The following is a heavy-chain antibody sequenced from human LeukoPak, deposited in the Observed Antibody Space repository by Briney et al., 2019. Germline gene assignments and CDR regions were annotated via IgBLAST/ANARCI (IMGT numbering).Heavy chain of an antibody. Sequence: SETLSLTCTVSGGSISSSSYYWGWIRQPPGKGLEWIGSIYYSGSTYYNPSLKSRVTISVDTSKNQFSLKLSSVTAADTAVYYCARAGTTVTWDYWGQGTLVTVSS. CDR3: ARAGTTVTWDY. D-gene: IGHD4-17*01. V-gene: IGHV4-39*07. J-gene: IGHJ4*02. CDR1: GGSISSSSYY. CDR2: IYYSGST.